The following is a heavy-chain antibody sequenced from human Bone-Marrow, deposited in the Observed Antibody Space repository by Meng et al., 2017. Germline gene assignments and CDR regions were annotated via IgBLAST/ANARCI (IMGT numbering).Heavy chain of an antibody. V-gene: IGHV1-8*01. CDR2: MNPNTGNT. Sequence: ASVKVSCKASGYTFTTYDINWVRQATGQGLEWMGWMNPNTGNTGYAQKFQGRVTMTRNTSISTAYMELGSLRSEDTAAYYCARELGMDAFDLWGQGTMVTVSS. D-gene: IGHD7-27*01. CDR1: GYTFTTYD. J-gene: IGHJ3*01. CDR3: ARELGMDAFDL.